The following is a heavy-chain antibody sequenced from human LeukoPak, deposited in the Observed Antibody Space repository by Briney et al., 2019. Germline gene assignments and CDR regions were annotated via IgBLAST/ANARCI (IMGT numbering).Heavy chain of an antibody. CDR2: FDPEDGET. V-gene: IGHV1-24*01. D-gene: IGHD2-2*01. J-gene: IGHJ5*02. CDR3: ARDECSSTSCYHKNWFDP. Sequence: GASVKVSCKVSGYTLTELSMHWVRQAPGKGLEWMGGFDPEDGETIYAQKLQGRVTMTTDTSTSTAYMELRSLRSDDTAVYYCARDECSSTSCYHKNWFDPWGQGTLVTVSS. CDR1: GYTLTELS.